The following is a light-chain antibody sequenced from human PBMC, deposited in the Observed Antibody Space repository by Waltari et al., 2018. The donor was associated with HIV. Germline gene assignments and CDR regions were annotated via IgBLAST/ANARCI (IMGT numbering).Light chain of an antibody. V-gene: IGLV1-44*01. J-gene: IGLJ2*01. Sequence: QSVLTQPPSASRTPGQRVTISCSGSSSNIGSNPVNWYQQPPGTAPKLVIYSNRQRPSVVADRFSGSKSGTSASLAISGLQSEDDADYYCAAWDDILNGVIFGGGTKLTVL. CDR1: SSNIGSNP. CDR2: SNR. CDR3: AAWDDILNGVI.